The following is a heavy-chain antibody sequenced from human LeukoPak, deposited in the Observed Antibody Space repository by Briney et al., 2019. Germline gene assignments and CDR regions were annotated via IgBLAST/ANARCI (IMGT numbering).Heavy chain of an antibody. CDR3: ARDRGVPRPYYFDQ. Sequence: SQTLSLTCTVSGGSISSGDYYWSWIRQPPGKGQEWIGYIYYSGSTYYNPSLKSRVTISVDTSKNQFSLNLTSVTAADAAMYYCARDRGVPRPYYFDQWGQGTLVTVSS. CDR2: IYYSGST. V-gene: IGHV4-30-4*01. J-gene: IGHJ4*02. CDR1: GGSISSGDYY. D-gene: IGHD3-10*01.